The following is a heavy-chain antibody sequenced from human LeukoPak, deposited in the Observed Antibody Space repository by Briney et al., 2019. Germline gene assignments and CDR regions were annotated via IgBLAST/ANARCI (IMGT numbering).Heavy chain of an antibody. Sequence: SVKVSCKASGGTFSSYAISWVRQAPGQGLEWMGGIIPIFGTANYAQKFQGRVTITTDESTSTAYMELSSLRSEDTAVYYCASMSIADHPGDYWGQGTLVTVSS. CDR3: ASMSIADHPGDY. V-gene: IGHV1-69*05. D-gene: IGHD6-6*01. CDR2: IIPIFGTA. J-gene: IGHJ4*02. CDR1: GGTFSSYA.